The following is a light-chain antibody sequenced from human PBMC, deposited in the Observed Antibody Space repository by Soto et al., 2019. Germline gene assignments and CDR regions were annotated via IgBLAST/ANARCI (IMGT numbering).Light chain of an antibody. Sequence: QSVLTQPPSASGTPGQRVTISCSGSSSNIGSNIVSWYQQLPGTAPKLLIYSNNQRPSGVPDRFSGSKSGTSASLAISGLQSEDEAEYSCAAWDDSLNGVVFGGGTKVTVL. V-gene: IGLV1-44*01. J-gene: IGLJ3*02. CDR2: SNN. CDR1: SSNIGSNI. CDR3: AAWDDSLNGVV.